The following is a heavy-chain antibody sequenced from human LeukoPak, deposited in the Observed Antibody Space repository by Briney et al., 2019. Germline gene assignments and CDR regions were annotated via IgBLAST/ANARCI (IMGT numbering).Heavy chain of an antibody. CDR2: IYWNDDK. Sequence: SGPTLVNPTQTLTLTCTFSGFSLSTSGVGVGWVRQPPGKALEWLALIYWNDDKRYSPSLRSRLTITKDTSKNQVVLTMTNMDPVDTATYYCAHSFLVDDSYTEEILTAHYKPYCFDYWGQGTLVTVSS. CDR1: GFSLSTSGVG. V-gene: IGHV2-5*01. CDR3: AHSFLVDDSYTEEILTAHYKPYCFDY. D-gene: IGHD3-9*01. J-gene: IGHJ4*02.